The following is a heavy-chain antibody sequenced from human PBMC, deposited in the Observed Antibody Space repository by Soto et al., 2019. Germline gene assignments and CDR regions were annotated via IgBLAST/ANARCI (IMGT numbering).Heavy chain of an antibody. CDR3: ASKIVGATTRLGSDY. CDR1: GGTFSSYA. V-gene: IGHV1-69*06. CDR2: IIPIFGTA. Sequence: QVQLVQSGAEVKKPGSSVKVSCKASGGTFSSYAISWVRQAPGQGLEWMGGIIPIFGTANYAQKFKGRVTITADKSTSTAYRELSSLRSEDTAVYYCASKIVGATTRLGSDYWGQGTLVTVSS. J-gene: IGHJ4*02. D-gene: IGHD1-26*01.